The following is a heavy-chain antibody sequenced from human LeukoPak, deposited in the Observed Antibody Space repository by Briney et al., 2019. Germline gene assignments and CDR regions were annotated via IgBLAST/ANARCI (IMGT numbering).Heavy chain of an antibody. CDR1: GGSISSYY. D-gene: IGHD2-15*01. CDR2: IYASGST. CDR3: ARDGGYCSGVTCYNHYYMDV. V-gene: IGHV4-4*07. J-gene: IGHJ6*03. Sequence: SETLSLTCTVSGGSISSYYWSWIRQPAGKGLEWIGRIYASGSTNYNPSLKSRVTMSVDTSKNLFSLKLTSVTAADTAVYYCARDGGYCSGVTCYNHYYMDVWGKGTTVTISS.